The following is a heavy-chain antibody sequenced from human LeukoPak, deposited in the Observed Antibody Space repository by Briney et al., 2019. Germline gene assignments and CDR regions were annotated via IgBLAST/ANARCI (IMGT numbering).Heavy chain of an antibody. CDR2: IYYSLST. Sequence: SETLSLTCTVSGDSISSSRYYWGWIRQPPGKGLEWIGSIYYSLSTYYNPSLKSRVTISVDTSKNQFSLKLSSVTAADTAVYYCARDSPYYYGSGSATYYMDVWGKGTTVTVSS. V-gene: IGHV4-39*07. CDR1: GDSISSSRYY. CDR3: ARDSPYYYGSGSATYYMDV. D-gene: IGHD3-10*01. J-gene: IGHJ6*03.